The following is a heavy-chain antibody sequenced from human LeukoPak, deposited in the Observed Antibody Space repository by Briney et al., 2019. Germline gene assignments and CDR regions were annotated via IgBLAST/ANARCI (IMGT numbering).Heavy chain of an antibody. CDR1: GGSIGSYY. Sequence: SETLSLTCTVSGGSIGSYYWSWIRQPAGKGLEWIGRIYTSGSTNYNPSLKSRVTMSVDTSKNQFSLKLSSVTAADTAVYYCARLCSSTSCLTRFDPWGQGTLVTVSS. D-gene: IGHD2-2*01. V-gene: IGHV4-4*07. J-gene: IGHJ5*02. CDR2: IYTSGST. CDR3: ARLCSSTSCLTRFDP.